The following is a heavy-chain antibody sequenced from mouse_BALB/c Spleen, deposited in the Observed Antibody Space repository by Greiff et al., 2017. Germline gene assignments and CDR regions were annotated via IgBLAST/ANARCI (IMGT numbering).Heavy chain of an antibody. D-gene: IGHD2-1*01. Sequence: EVQRVESGPGLVKPSQSLSLTCTVTGYSITSDYAWNWIRQFPGNKLEWMGYISYSGSTSYNPSLKSRISITRDTSKNQFFLQLNSVTTEDTATYYCARQDGNYDYWGQGTTLTVSS. CDR1: GYSITSDYA. CDR2: ISYSGST. J-gene: IGHJ2*01. V-gene: IGHV3-2*02. CDR3: ARQDGNYDY.